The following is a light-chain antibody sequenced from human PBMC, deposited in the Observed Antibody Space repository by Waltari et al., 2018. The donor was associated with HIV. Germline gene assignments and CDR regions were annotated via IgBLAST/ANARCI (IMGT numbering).Light chain of an antibody. CDR2: RDN. J-gene: IGLJ2*01. Sequence: QSVLTQPPSASGTPGQKVTISCSGGTANIGANFVFWFQQFPGTAPKLIIYRDNLRHSGVPARFSGSKSGTSASLTISGLRSDDEAHYFCAVLDDTLGGGVFGGGTKLTVL. V-gene: IGLV1-47*01. CDR3: AVLDDTLGGGV. CDR1: TANIGANF.